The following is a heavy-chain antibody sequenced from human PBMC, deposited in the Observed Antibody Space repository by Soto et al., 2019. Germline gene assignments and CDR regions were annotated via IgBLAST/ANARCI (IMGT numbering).Heavy chain of an antibody. J-gene: IGHJ4*02. Sequence: PGGSLRLSCAASGFTFSSFGMHWVRQAPGKGLEWVAVILYDGSHKYYADSVKGRFTISRDNSKNTLYLQMNSLRAEDTAVFYCAKPTVPFGRSVVAGPFDNWGQGTLVTVSS. CDR2: ILYDGSHK. CDR3: AKPTVPFGRSVVAGPFDN. V-gene: IGHV3-30*18. D-gene: IGHD6-19*01. CDR1: GFTFSSFG.